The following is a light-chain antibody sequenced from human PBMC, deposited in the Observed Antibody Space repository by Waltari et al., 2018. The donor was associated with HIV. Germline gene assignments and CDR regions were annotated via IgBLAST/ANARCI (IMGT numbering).Light chain of an antibody. V-gene: IGLV2-8*01. Sequence: QSALTQPPSASGSPGQSVTISCSGTSSDVGDSDFVPWYQQHPGKVPKLILYEVNKRPSGVPDRFSGSKSGHTASLTVSGLQADDEADYYCSSYAGSNNVVFGGGTKLTVL. CDR2: EVN. J-gene: IGLJ2*01. CDR1: SSDVGDSDF. CDR3: SSYAGSNNVV.